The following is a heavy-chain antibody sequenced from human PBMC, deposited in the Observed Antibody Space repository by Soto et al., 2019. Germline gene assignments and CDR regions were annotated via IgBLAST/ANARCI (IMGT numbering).Heavy chain of an antibody. Sequence: EVQLLESGGGLVQPGGSLRLSCAASGFTFSSYAMSWVRQAPGKGLEWVSAISGSGGSTYYADSVKGRFTISRHNSKNTLYLQMNSFRAGDTAVYYWAKIFVPCIARPKDYGGQGTLVTVSS. CDR1: GFTFSSYA. J-gene: IGHJ4*02. D-gene: IGHD6-13*01. CDR3: AKIFVPCIARPKDY. V-gene: IGHV3-23*01. CDR2: ISGSGGST.